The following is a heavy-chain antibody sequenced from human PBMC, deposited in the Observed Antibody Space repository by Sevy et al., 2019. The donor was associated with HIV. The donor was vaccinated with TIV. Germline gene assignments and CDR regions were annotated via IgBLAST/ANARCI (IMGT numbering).Heavy chain of an antibody. D-gene: IGHD3-9*01. CDR1: GGTFSSYA. CDR3: ARDGRMVDIHFYYYHYGMDV. V-gene: IGHV1-69*13. J-gene: IGHJ6*02. CDR2: IIPIFGIA. Sequence: ASVKVSCKASGGTFSSYAISWVRQAPGQGLEWMGGIIPIFGIANYAQKFQGRVTITADESTSTAYMELSSLRSEDTAVYYCARDGRMVDIHFYYYHYGMDVWGQGTTVTVSS.